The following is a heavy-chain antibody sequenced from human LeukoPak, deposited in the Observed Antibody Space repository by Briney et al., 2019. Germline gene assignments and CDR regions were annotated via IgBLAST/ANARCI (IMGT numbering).Heavy chain of an antibody. CDR3: ARGSDGYNSLDFDY. CDR1: GYSISSGYY. D-gene: IGHD5-24*01. V-gene: IGHV4-61*01. J-gene: IGHJ4*02. Sequence: SETLSLTCTVSGYSISSGYYWGWIRQPPGKGLEWIGYIYYSGSTNYNPSLKSRVTISVDTSKNQFSLKLSSVTAADTAVYYCARGSDGYNSLDFDYWGQGTLVTVSS. CDR2: IYYSGST.